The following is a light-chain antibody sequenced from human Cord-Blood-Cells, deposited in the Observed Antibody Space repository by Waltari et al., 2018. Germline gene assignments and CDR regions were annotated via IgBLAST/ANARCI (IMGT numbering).Light chain of an antibody. J-gene: IGLJ2*01. Sequence: QSALTQPASVSGSPGQSITISCTGTSSDVGSYNLVSWYQQPPGKAPKLMIYEGSKRPSGVSNRFSVSKSGNTASLTISGLQAEDEADYYCCSYAGSSTLVFGGGTKLTVL. CDR2: EGS. CDR1: SSDVGSYNL. CDR3: CSYAGSSTLV. V-gene: IGLV2-23*01.